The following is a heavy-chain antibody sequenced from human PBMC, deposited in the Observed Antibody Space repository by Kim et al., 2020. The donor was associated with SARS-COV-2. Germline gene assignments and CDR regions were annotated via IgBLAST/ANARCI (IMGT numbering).Heavy chain of an antibody. CDR3: AKDDIAVAGNRVAAEYFQH. V-gene: IGHV3-23*01. CDR2: ISGSGGST. CDR1: GFTFSSYA. D-gene: IGHD6-19*01. Sequence: GGSLRLSCAASGFTFSSYAMSWVRQAPGKGLEWVSAISGSGGSTYYADSVKGRFTISRDNSKNTLYLQMNSLRAEDTAVYYCAKDDIAVAGNRVAAEYFQHWGQGTLVTVSS. J-gene: IGHJ1*01.